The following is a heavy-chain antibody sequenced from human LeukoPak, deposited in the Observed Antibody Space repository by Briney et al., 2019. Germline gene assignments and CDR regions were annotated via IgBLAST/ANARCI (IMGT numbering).Heavy chain of an antibody. CDR1: GGTFSSYA. Sequence: SVKVSCKASGGTFSSYAISWVRQASGQGLEWMGGIIPIFGTANYAQKFQGRVTITADESTSTAYMELSSLRSEDTAVYYCARDPPNLLLWFGEFQDAFDIWGQGTMVTVSS. D-gene: IGHD3-10*01. CDR2: IIPIFGTA. CDR3: ARDPPNLLLWFGEFQDAFDI. J-gene: IGHJ3*02. V-gene: IGHV1-69*13.